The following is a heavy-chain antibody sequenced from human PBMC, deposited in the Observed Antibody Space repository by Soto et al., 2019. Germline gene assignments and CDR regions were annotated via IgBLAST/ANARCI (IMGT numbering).Heavy chain of an antibody. V-gene: IGHV3-23*01. Sequence: GGSLRLSCAASGFTFSRFAMPWVRLAPGKGLEWVSGVGGNGASTYYADSVRGRFTISRDNSKNTLYLHMNGLRAEDTATYFCAKTSRFFGEPIEFFDSWGQGTLV. CDR3: AKTSRFFGEPIEFFDS. J-gene: IGHJ4*02. D-gene: IGHD2-21*01. CDR2: VGGNGAST. CDR1: GFTFSRFA.